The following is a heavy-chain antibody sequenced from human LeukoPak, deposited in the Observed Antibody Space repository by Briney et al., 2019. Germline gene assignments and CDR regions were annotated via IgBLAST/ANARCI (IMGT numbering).Heavy chain of an antibody. Sequence: SVNVSCKASGYTFTGYYMHWVRQAPGQGLEWIRWINHNSGGTNYAQKFQGRVTMTRDTSIITAYMELSRLRSDDTAVYYCARVLTTMVRGVIGYNWFDPWGQETVVTVSS. V-gene: IGHV1-2*02. CDR2: INHNSGGT. CDR1: GYTFTGYY. D-gene: IGHD3-10*01. J-gene: IGHJ5*02. CDR3: ARVLTTMVRGVIGYNWFDP.